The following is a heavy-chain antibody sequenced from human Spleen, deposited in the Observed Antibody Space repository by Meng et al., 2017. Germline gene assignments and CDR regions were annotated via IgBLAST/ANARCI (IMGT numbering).Heavy chain of an antibody. CDR2: ISSSGNTI. D-gene: IGHD6-6*01. J-gene: IGHJ4*02. V-gene: IGHV3-48*03. CDR1: GFTFSSYA. Sequence: GGSLRLSCAASGFTFSSYAMNWVRQAPGKGLEWVSYISSSGNTIYYADSVKGRFTISRDNAKNSLYLQMNSLRAEDTAVYYCAREGSSSCFDYWGQGTLVTVSS. CDR3: AREGSSSCFDY.